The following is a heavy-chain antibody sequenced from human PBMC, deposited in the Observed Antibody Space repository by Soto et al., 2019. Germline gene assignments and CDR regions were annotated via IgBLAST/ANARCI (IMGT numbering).Heavy chain of an antibody. V-gene: IGHV3-33*01. Sequence: QVQLVESGGGVVQPGRSLRLSCAASGFTFSSYGMHWFRQAPGKGLEGVAVMWYDGSNKYYGDSVKGRFTISRDNSKNTLYLQMNSLRAEDTAVYYCARESITMVRGVDYWGQGTLVTVSS. J-gene: IGHJ4*02. CDR3: ARESITMVRGVDY. D-gene: IGHD3-10*01. CDR1: GFTFSSYG. CDR2: MWYDGSNK.